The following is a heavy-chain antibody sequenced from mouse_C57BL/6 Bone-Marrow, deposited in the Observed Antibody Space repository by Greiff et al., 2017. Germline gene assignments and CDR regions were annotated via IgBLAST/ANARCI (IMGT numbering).Heavy chain of an antibody. V-gene: IGHV1-52*01. D-gene: IGHD1-1*01. J-gene: IGHJ2*01. CDR3: ARDFGDYYGSRGNYFDY. Sequence: VQLQQSGAELVRPGSSVKLSCKASGYTFTSYWMHWVKQRPIQGLEWIGNIDPSDSETHYNQKFKDKATLTVDKSSSTAYMQLSSLTSEDSAVYYCARDFGDYYGSRGNYFDYWGQGTTLTVSS. CDR2: IDPSDSET. CDR1: GYTFTSYW.